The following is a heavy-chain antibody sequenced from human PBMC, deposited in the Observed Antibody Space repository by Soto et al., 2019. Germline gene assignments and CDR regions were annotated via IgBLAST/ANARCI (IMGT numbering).Heavy chain of an antibody. D-gene: IGHD1-1*01. CDR3: ARAPLRDGYNSNWFDP. CDR1: GGTFSSYP. J-gene: IGHJ5*02. CDR2: IIPIFGTA. V-gene: IGHV1-69*13. Sequence: SVNVSCKSSGGTFSSYPSSWVRQAPGQGLEWMGGIIPIFGTANYAQKFQGRVTITADESTSTAYMELSSLRSEDTAVYYCARAPLRDGYNSNWFDPWGQGTLVTVSS.